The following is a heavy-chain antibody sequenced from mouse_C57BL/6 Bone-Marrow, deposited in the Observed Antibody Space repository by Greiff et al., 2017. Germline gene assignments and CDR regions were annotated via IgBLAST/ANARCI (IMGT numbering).Heavy chain of an antibody. CDR1: GYAFSSYW. J-gene: IGHJ2*01. D-gene: IGHD1-1*02. CDR3: ARRGRWLHFDY. Sequence: VQLQQSGAELVKPGASVKISCKASGYAFSSYWMNWVKQRPGQGLEWIGQIYPGDGDTNYNRKFKGQATLTADTSSSTAYMQLSRLTSEDDAVDVCARRGRWLHFDYWGQGTTLTVSS. V-gene: IGHV1-80*01. CDR2: IYPGDGDT.